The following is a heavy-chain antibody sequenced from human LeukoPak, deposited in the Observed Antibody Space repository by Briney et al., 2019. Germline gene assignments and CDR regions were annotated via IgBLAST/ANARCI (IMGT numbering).Heavy chain of an antibody. Sequence: GESLKISGKGSGYTFTTYWIGWVRQMPGKGLEWMGIIYPGDSDPRYSPSFQGQVTISADTSISTAYLQWSSLKASDSAMYYCVRHGLGSSWFGFDYWGQGTLVTVSS. CDR1: GYTFTTYW. V-gene: IGHV5-51*01. CDR2: IYPGDSDP. CDR3: VRHGLGSSWFGFDY. D-gene: IGHD6-13*01. J-gene: IGHJ4*02.